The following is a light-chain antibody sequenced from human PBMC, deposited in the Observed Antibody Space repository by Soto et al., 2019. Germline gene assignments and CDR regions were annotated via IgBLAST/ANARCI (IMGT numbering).Light chain of an antibody. V-gene: IGKV3-20*01. Sequence: EIVLTQSPGTLSLSPGERATLSCRASQSVSSSYLAWYQQKPGQAPRLLIYGASSRATGIPDRFSASGSGTEVNLTISSLEPEDFAVYYCQQYGSSPHFGQGTRLEI. CDR2: GAS. J-gene: IGKJ5*01. CDR3: QQYGSSPH. CDR1: QSVSSSY.